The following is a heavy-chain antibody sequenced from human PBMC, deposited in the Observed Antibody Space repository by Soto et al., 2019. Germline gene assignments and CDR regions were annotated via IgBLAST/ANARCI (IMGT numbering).Heavy chain of an antibody. V-gene: IGHV1-2*04. Sequence: SLKFSFHTYGYPLTGYYTHWVRRAAGQGLEWMGWINPNSGGTNYAQKFQGWVTMTRDTSISTAYMELSRLRSDDTAVYYCAREKVQAAHPYYYYGMDVWGQGTPVTVSS. CDR3: AREKVQAAHPYYYYGMDV. J-gene: IGHJ6*02. D-gene: IGHD2-2*01. CDR1: GYPLTGYY. CDR2: INPNSGGT.